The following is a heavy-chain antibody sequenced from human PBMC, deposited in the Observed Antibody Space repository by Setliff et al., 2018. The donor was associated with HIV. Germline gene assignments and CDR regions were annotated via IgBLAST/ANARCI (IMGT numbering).Heavy chain of an antibody. J-gene: IGHJ4*02. CDR2: INHSRST. Sequence: SETLSLTCALYGGSFSDYYWSWIRQPPGKGLEWIGEINHSRSTNYNPSLKSRVTILVDTSKNQFSLKLSSVTAADTAVYYCARVQVSGTYPIDYWGQGTLVTVSS. V-gene: IGHV4-34*01. CDR3: ARVQVSGTYPIDY. D-gene: IGHD3-10*01. CDR1: GGSFSDYY.